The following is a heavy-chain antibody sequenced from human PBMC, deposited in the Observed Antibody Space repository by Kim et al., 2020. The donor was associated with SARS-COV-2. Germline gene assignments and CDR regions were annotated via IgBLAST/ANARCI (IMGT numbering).Heavy chain of an antibody. Sequence: GGSLRLSCAASGFTLSRSKMHWVRQAPGKGLVWVSRIIGDGSDTTYADSVKGRFTISRDNAKNTLYLQMNSLRVEDTAVYYCAIGGFDIWGPGTMVSVSS. CDR3: AIGGFDI. CDR1: GFTLSRSK. V-gene: IGHV3-74*01. J-gene: IGHJ3*02. CDR2: IIGDGSDT.